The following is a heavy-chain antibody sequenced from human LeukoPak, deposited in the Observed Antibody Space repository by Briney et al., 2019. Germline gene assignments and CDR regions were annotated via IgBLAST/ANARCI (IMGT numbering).Heavy chain of an antibody. D-gene: IGHD3-3*01. Sequence: GGSLRLSCAASGFTFSSYGMHWVRQAPGKGLEWATFIRYDGSNKYYADSVKGRFTISRDNSKSTLYLQMDSLRAEDTAVYYCAKDGSPIGVVVTHLDYWGQGTLVTVSS. V-gene: IGHV3-30*02. CDR1: GFTFSSYG. CDR3: AKDGSPIGVVVTHLDY. CDR2: IRYDGSNK. J-gene: IGHJ4*02.